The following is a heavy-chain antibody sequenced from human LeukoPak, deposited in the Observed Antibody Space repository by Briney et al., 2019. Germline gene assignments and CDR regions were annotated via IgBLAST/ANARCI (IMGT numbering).Heavy chain of an antibody. CDR1: GFIFGSYD. J-gene: IGHJ6*02. D-gene: IGHD1-14*01. CDR3: AKVSGGGLYYDGMDV. V-gene: IGHV3-33*06. Sequence: TGGSLSLSCAASGFIFGSYDMYWVRQAPGKGLEWVEVIWYDGSNKYYADSVKGRFTISGDSSKNTLYLRMNSLRAEDTAAYYCAKVSGGGLYYDGMDVWGQGTTVTVSS. CDR2: IWYDGSNK.